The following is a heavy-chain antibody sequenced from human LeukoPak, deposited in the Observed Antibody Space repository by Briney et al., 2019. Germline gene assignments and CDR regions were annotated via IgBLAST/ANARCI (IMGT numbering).Heavy chain of an antibody. CDR2: IWYDGSNK. V-gene: IGHV3-33*01. CDR3: ARDYYGSGSKSDY. J-gene: IGHJ4*02. Sequence: TGGSLRLSCAASGFTFSSYGMHWVRPAPGKGLEWVAVIWYDGSNKYYADSVKGRFTISRDNSKNTLYLQMNSLRAEDTAVYYCARDYYGSGSKSDYWGQGTLVTVSS. CDR1: GFTFSSYG. D-gene: IGHD3-10*01.